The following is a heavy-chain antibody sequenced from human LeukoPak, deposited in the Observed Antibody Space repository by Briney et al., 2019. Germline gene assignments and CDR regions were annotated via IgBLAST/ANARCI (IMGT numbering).Heavy chain of an antibody. CDR2: IYTSGST. D-gene: IGHD5-18*01. CDR3: ARHTAMVLYYFDY. Sequence: SETLSLTCTVSGGSISSYYWSWIRQPPGKGLEWIGYIYTSGSTNYNPSLKSRVTISVDTSKNQFSLKLSSVTAADTAVYYCARHTAMVLYYFDYWGQGTLVTVSS. J-gene: IGHJ4*02. V-gene: IGHV4-4*09. CDR1: GGSISSYY.